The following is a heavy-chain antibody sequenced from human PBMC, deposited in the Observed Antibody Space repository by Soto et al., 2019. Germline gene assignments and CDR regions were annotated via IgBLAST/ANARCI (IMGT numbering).Heavy chain of an antibody. CDR2: IYYSGST. D-gene: IGHD3-22*01. CDR1: GGSISSSSYY. J-gene: IGHJ4*02. V-gene: IGHV4-39*01. CDR3: ARNYDSSGYEFDY. Sequence: SETLSLTCTVSGGSISSSSYYWGWIRQPPGKGLEWIGSIYYSGSTYYNPSLKSRVTISVDTSKNQFSLKLSSVTAADTAVYYCARNYDSSGYEFDYWGQGTLVTVSS.